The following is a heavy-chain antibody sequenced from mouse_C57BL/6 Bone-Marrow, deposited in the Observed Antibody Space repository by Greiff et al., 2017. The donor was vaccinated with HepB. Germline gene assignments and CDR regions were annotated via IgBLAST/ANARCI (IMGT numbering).Heavy chain of an antibody. CDR1: GYTFTDYE. Sequence: QVQLKESGAELVRPGASVTLSCKASGYTFTDYEMHWVKQTPVHGLEWIGAIDPETGGTAYNQKFKGKAILTADKSSSTAYMELRSLTSEDSAVYYGTLIYYDYPAWFAYWGQGTLVTVSA. D-gene: IGHD2-4*01. CDR2: IDPETGGT. V-gene: IGHV1-15*01. CDR3: TLIYYDYPAWFAY. J-gene: IGHJ3*01.